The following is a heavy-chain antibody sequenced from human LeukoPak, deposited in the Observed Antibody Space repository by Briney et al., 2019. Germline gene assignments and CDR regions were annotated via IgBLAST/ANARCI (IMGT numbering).Heavy chain of an antibody. V-gene: IGHV5-10-1*01. Sequence: GESLKISCEGSGYSFTNYWISWVRQMPGKGLEWMGKIDPSDSYANYSPSFQGHVTISADKSITTAYLQWGSLKASDTAMYYCARDYYDSSGSDAFDIWGQGTMVTVYS. CDR1: GYSFTNYW. CDR3: ARDYYDSSGSDAFDI. D-gene: IGHD3-22*01. J-gene: IGHJ3*02. CDR2: IDPSDSYA.